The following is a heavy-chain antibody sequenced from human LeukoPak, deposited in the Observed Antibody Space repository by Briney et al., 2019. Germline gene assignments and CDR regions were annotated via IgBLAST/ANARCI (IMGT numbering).Heavy chain of an antibody. Sequence: SGTLSLTCAVSGGSISSSNWWSWVRQPPGKGLEWIGEIYHSGSTNYNPSLKSRVTISVGKSKNQFSLKLSSVTAADTAVYYCARDLGFGEPKGGDAFDIWGQGTMVTVSS. D-gene: IGHD3-10*01. CDR1: GGSISSSNW. CDR3: ARDLGFGEPKGGDAFDI. CDR2: IYHSGST. V-gene: IGHV4-4*02. J-gene: IGHJ3*02.